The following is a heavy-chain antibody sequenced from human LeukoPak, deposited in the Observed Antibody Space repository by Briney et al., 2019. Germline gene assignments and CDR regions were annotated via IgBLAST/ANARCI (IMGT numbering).Heavy chain of an antibody. J-gene: IGHJ4*02. V-gene: IGHV4-59*08. CDR3: ARSYGSGSYYLD. CDR2: IYYSGST. D-gene: IGHD3-10*01. CDR1: GGSISSYY. Sequence: RTSETLSLTCTVSGGSISSYYCNWIRQPPGKGLEWIGYIYYSGSTNYNPSLKSRVTISVDTSKNQFSLKLSSVTATDTAVYYCARSYGSGSYYLDWGQGTLVTVSS.